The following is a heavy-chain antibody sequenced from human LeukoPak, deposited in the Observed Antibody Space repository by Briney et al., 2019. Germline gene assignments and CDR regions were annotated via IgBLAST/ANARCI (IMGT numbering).Heavy chain of an antibody. CDR1: GGSISSGSYY. CDR3: ARDKSSSVGPAT. D-gene: IGHD6-6*01. J-gene: IGHJ5*02. Sequence: SETLSLTCTVSGGSISSGSYYWSWIRQPAGKGLEWIGRIYTSGSTNYNPSLKSRVTISVDRSKNQFSLKLSSVTAADTAVYYCARDKSSSVGPATWGQGTLVTVSS. CDR2: IYTSGST. V-gene: IGHV4-61*02.